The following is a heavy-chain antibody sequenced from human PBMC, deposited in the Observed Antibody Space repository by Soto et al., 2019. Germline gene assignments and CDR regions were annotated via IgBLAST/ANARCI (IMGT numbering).Heavy chain of an antibody. V-gene: IGHV4-59*01. D-gene: IGHD1-26*01. CDR1: GGSHRYYH. CDR3: ARDMPAGFTHYFDP. J-gene: IGHJ5*02. CDR2: TAYTGNT. Sequence: VSLCLTCVVSGGSHRYYHWSWIRQFPGNGLGWIAYTAYTGNTSYNPSLKSRVTISMDTSKNQVSLKLTSVTAADTAVYYCARDMPAGFTHYFDPCGQGTLVTVSS.